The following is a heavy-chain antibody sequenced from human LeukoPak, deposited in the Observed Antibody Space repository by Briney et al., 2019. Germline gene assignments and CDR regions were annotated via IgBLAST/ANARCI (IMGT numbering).Heavy chain of an antibody. Sequence: AGGSLRLSCAASGFTFSSYWMHCVRQAPGKGLEWVANIKLDGTEKYYVDSVKGRFTISRDNAKNSLYLQMNSLRAKDTAVYYCASDRFYFGVWGQGTLVTVSS. CDR2: IKLDGTEK. CDR3: ASDRFYFGV. D-gene: IGHD3-16*01. CDR1: GFTFSSYW. J-gene: IGHJ4*02. V-gene: IGHV3-7*05.